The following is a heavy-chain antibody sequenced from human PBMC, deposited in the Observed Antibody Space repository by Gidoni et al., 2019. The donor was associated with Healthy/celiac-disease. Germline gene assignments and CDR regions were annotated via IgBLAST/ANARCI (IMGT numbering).Heavy chain of an antibody. CDR1: GGSFSGYY. J-gene: IGHJ4*02. Sequence: QVQLQQWGAGLLKPSETLSLTCAVYGGSFSGYYWSWIRQPPGKGLEWIGEINHSGSTNYNPSLKSRVTISVDTSKNQFSLKLSPVTAADTAVYYCARGLGRRDGYNPGEDWGQGTLVTVSS. V-gene: IGHV4-34*01. CDR3: ARGLGRRDGYNPGED. CDR2: INHSGST. D-gene: IGHD3-10*01.